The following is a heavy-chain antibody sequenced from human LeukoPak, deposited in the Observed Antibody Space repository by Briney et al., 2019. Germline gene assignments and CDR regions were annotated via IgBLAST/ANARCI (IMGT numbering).Heavy chain of an antibody. CDR3: AGLTSVPDAFDI. Sequence: GGSLRLSCAASGFTFSSYWMSWVRQAPGKGLEWVSSISSSSSYIYYADSVKGRFTISRDNAKNSLYLQMNSLRAEDTAVYYCAGLTSVPDAFDIWGQGTMVTVSS. J-gene: IGHJ3*02. D-gene: IGHD4/OR15-4a*01. CDR1: GFTFSSYW. CDR2: ISSSSSYI. V-gene: IGHV3-21*01.